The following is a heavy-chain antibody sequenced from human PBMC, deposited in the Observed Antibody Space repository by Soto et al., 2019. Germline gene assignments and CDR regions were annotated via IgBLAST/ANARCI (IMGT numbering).Heavy chain of an antibody. Sequence: ASVKVSCKASGYTFTSYGISWVRQAPGQGLEWMGWISAYNGNTNYAQKLQGRVTMTTDTSTSTAYMELRSLKSDDTAVYYCARVGVTMIVVVPDFDYWGQGTLVTVSS. J-gene: IGHJ4*02. V-gene: IGHV1-18*01. CDR1: GYTFTSYG. CDR3: ARVGVTMIVVVPDFDY. D-gene: IGHD3-22*01. CDR2: ISAYNGNT.